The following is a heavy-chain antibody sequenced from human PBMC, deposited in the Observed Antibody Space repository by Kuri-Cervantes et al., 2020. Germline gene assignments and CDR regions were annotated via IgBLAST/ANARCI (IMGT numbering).Heavy chain of an antibody. V-gene: IGHV1-2*02. J-gene: IGHJ4*02. D-gene: IGHD6-6*01. Sequence: ASVKVSCKASGYTFTSYDINWVRQAPGQGLEWMGWINPNSGGTNYAQKFQGRVTMTRDTSISTAYMELSRLRSDDTAVYYCARERSSSGFDYWGQGTLVTVSS. CDR1: GYTFTSYD. CDR2: INPNSGGT. CDR3: ARERSSSGFDY.